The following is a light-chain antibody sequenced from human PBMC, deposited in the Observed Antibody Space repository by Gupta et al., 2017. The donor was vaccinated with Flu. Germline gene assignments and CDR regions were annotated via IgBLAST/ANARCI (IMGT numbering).Light chain of an antibody. CDR2: EVS. CDR1: PGLRHSNGKAY. V-gene: IGKV2-24*01. Sequence: ISGRPAPGLRHSNGKAYLHWLGQRSDEPLGLLIYEVSPRSAGVPDRFRGSGAGAEFTLTIGRVEAEDVAIYYSMQTSHFPRTFGQGTKVEIK. CDR3: MQTSHFPRT. J-gene: IGKJ1*01.